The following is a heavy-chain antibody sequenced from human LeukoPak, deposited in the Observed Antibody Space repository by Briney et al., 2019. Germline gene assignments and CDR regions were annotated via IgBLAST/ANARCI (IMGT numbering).Heavy chain of an antibody. J-gene: IGHJ5*02. CDR2: ISSSSSYI. CDR1: GFTFRSYS. V-gene: IGHV3-21*01. D-gene: IGHD3-9*01. Sequence: GGSLRLSCAASGFTFRSYSMNWVRQAPGKGLEWVSSISSSSSYIYYADSVKGRFTISRDNAKNSLYLQMNSLSAEDTAFYYCARDALQLTGNYVTRWWFDPWGQGTLVTVSS. CDR3: ARDALQLTGNYVTRWWFDP.